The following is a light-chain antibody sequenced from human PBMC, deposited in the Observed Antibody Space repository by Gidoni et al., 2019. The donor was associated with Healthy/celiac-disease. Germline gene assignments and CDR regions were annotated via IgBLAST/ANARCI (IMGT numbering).Light chain of an antibody. V-gene: IGKV1-5*03. J-gene: IGKJ1*01. Sequence: DLQMTQSPSTLSASVGGRVTITFRASQSIRSWLAWYQQKPGKAPKLLIYKASSLESGVPSRFSGSGAGTEFTLTISSLQPDDFATYYCQQYNSWAFGQGTKVEIK. CDR3: QQYNSWA. CDR1: QSIRSW. CDR2: KAS.